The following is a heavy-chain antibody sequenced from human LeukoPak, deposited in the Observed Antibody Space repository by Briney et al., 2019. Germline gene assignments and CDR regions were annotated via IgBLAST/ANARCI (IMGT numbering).Heavy chain of an antibody. V-gene: IGHV3-30*04. CDR3: ARGLVGVSAAFDI. Sequence: LPERSLRLSCEASGFTFSTYNFHWVRQAPGKGLEWVAVISNDGKNKNYADFVKGRFTVSRDNSKNTLFLQMSTLRPEDTAVYHCARGLVGVSAAFDIWGQGTLVTVSS. CDR1: GFTFSTYN. J-gene: IGHJ3*02. CDR2: ISNDGKNK. D-gene: IGHD1-26*01.